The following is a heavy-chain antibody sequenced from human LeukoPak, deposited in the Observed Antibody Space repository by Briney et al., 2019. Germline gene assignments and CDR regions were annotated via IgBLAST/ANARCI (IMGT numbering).Heavy chain of an antibody. D-gene: IGHD6-13*01. J-gene: IGHJ5*02. CDR1: GFTFSSYS. Sequence: GGSLRLSCAASGFTFSSYSMNWVRQAPGKGLEWVSYISSSSSTIYYADSVKGRFTISRDNAKNSLYLQMNSLRAEDTAVYYCARDSSSWYESWFDPWGQGTLVTVSS. V-gene: IGHV3-48*04. CDR3: ARDSSSWYESWFDP. CDR2: ISSSSSTI.